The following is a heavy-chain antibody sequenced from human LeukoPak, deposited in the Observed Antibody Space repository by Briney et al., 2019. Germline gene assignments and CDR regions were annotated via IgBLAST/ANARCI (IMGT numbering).Heavy chain of an antibody. J-gene: IGHJ4*02. D-gene: IGHD1-26*01. CDR3: AKDLGRYRNNFFDY. V-gene: IGHV3-23*01. CDR1: GFTFSSIA. CDR2: ISGSGGGT. Sequence: GGSLRLSCAASGFTFSSIAMSWVRQAPEKGLEWVSTISGSGGGTYYADSVKGRFTISRDDSKNPLYLQMNSLRADDTAVYYCAKDLGRYRNNFFDYWGQGNLVTVSS.